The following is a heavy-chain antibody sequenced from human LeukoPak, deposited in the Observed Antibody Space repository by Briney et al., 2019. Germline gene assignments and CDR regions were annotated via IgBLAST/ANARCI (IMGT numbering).Heavy chain of an antibody. V-gene: IGHV4-61*01. J-gene: IGHJ5*02. CDR2: IYYSGST. Sequence: SETLSLTCTVSGGSISSSYYYWSWIRQPPGTGLEWIGYIYYSGSTNYNPSLKSRVTISVDTSKNQFSLKLSSVTAADTAVYYCARVSPYNWFDPWGQGTLVTVSS. CDR3: ARVSPYNWFDP. CDR1: GGSISSSYYY.